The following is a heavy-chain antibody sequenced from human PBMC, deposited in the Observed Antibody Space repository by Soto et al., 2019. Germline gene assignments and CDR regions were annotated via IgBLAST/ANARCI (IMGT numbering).Heavy chain of an antibody. CDR2: IIPIFGTA. Sequence: QVQLVQSGAEVKKPGSSVKVSCKASGGTFSSYAISWVRQAPGQGLEWMGGIIPIFGTANYAQKFQGRVTLTADESTSTAYMERSSLRSEDTAVHYCARHVHAAGYYYGMDVWGQASTVTVSS. CDR1: GGTFSSYA. V-gene: IGHV1-69*12. CDR3: ARHVHAAGYYYGMDV. J-gene: IGHJ6*02. D-gene: IGHD2-15*01.